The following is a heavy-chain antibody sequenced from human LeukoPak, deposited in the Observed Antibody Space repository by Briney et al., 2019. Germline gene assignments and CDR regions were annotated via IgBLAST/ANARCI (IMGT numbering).Heavy chain of an antibody. CDR3: ARVQSPWYSSGWYRYFDY. V-gene: IGHV3-7*01. J-gene: IGHJ4*02. CDR1: GFTFSSYW. CDR2: IRQDGSEK. Sequence: GGSLRPSCAASGFTFSSYWMSWVRQAPGKGLEWVAHIRQDGSEKYYVDSVKGRFTISRDNAKNSLYLQMNSLRAEDTAVYYCARVQSPWYSSGWYRYFDYGGQGTLVTVSS. D-gene: IGHD6-19*01.